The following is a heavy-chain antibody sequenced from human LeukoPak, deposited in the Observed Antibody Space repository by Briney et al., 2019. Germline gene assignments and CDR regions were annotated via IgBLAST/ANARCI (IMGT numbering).Heavy chain of an antibody. D-gene: IGHD2-2*01. CDR3: PKGCASTSCYASEY. CDR2: ISGSGDST. V-gene: IGHV3-23*01. Sequence: GGSLSLSCAASGFTFSSYALSWVRQAPGRGLEWVSTISGSGDSTYYADSVKGRFTISRDNSKNTLYLQMNSLRPEDTAVYYCPKGCASTSCYASEYWGQGTLVTVSS. J-gene: IGHJ4*02. CDR1: GFTFSSYA.